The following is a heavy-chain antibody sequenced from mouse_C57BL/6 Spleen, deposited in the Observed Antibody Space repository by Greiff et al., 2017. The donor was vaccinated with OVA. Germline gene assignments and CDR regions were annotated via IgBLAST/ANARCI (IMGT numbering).Heavy chain of an antibody. CDR1: GYSITSAY. CDR3: ARSGTLGYFDY. V-gene: IGHV3-8*01. D-gene: IGHD3-1*01. CDR2: ISYSGST. J-gene: IGHJ2*01. Sequence: EVKLVESGPGLAKPSQTLSLTCSVTGYSITSAYWNWIRKFPGNKLEYMGYISYSGSTYYNPSLKSRISITRDTSKNQYYLQLNSVTTEDTATYYCARSGTLGYFDYWGQGTTLTVSS.